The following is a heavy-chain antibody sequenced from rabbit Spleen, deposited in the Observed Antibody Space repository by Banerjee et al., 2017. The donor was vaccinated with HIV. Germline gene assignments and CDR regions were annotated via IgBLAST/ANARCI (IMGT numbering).Heavy chain of an antibody. V-gene: IGHV1S40*01. Sequence: GGGLVKPEGSLTLTCTASGFSFSSGYYMCWVRQAPGKGLEWIACIYTGSSGTTYYASWAKGRFTISKTSSTTVTLQMTSLTAADTATYFCARGTNPTGYGDATHFNLWGQGTLVTVS. D-gene: IGHD6-1*01. CDR2: IYTGSSGTT. CDR1: GFSFSSGYY. J-gene: IGHJ4*01. CDR3: ARGTNPTGYGDATHFNL.